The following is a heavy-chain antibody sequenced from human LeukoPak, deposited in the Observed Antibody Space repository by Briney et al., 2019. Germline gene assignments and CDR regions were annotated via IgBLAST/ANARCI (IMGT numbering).Heavy chain of an antibody. CDR3: AMRDGYNRRWFDP. D-gene: IGHD5-24*01. Sequence: ASVKVSCKASGYSFTNYGISWVRQAPGQGLEWMGWISAYNGYTHFAQKFQGRVTMTTDTSTSTAYMELRSLRSDDTAVYYCAMRDGYNRRWFDPWGQGTLVTVSS. CDR1: GYSFTNYG. V-gene: IGHV1-18*01. J-gene: IGHJ5*02. CDR2: ISAYNGYT.